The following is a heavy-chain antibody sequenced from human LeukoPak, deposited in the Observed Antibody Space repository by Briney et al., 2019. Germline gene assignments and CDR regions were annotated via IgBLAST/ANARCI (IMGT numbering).Heavy chain of an antibody. Sequence: SETLSLTCTVSGGSISSSSYYWGWIRQPPGKGLEWIGSIYYSGSTYYNPSLKSRVTISVDTSKNQFSLKLTSLTAADTGVYYCARRLAYDSSGYHAFDIWGQGTMVTVSS. V-gene: IGHV4-39*07. CDR2: IYYSGST. J-gene: IGHJ3*02. CDR3: ARRLAYDSSGYHAFDI. D-gene: IGHD3-22*01. CDR1: GGSISSSSYY.